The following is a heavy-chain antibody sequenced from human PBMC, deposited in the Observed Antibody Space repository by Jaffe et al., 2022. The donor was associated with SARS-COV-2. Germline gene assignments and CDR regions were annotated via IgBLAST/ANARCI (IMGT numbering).Heavy chain of an antibody. Sequence: EVQLVESGGGLVQPGGSLRLSCVVSGFTFSSKWMTWVRQAPGKGLEWVANIKQDGSEKFFVGSVKGRFTISRDNAKNSLYLQMNSLRAEDTAVYYCATDLNWSNYWGQGTLVTVSS. V-gene: IGHV3-7*01. J-gene: IGHJ4*02. CDR3: ATDLNWSNY. CDR1: GFTFSSKW. CDR2: IKQDGSEK.